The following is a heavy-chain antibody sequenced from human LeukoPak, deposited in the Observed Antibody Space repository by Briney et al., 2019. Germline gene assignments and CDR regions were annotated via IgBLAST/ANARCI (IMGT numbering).Heavy chain of an antibody. CDR2: IRSKANSYAT. V-gene: IGHV3-73*01. Sequence: GGSLRLSCAASGFTFSGSAMHWVRQASGKGLEWVGSIRSKANSYATAYAASVKGRFTISRDDSKNTAYLQMNSLKTEDTAVYYRTRQSVAGVHAAYYYYYYMDVWGIGTTVTVSS. J-gene: IGHJ6*03. CDR1: GFTFSGSA. CDR3: TRQSVAGVHAAYYYYYYMDV. D-gene: IGHD6-19*01.